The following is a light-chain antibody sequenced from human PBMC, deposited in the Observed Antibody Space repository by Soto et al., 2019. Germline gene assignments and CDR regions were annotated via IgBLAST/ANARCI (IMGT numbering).Light chain of an antibody. Sequence: SYELTQPPSVSLAPGQTARITCGGNNIESKSVHWYQQKPCQAPVLVVYDDSDRPSGIPERFSGSSSGNTATLTISRVEAGDEADYFCQVWDTTTTHRVFGGGTKLTVL. V-gene: IGLV3-21*02. J-gene: IGLJ2*01. CDR1: NIESKS. CDR2: DDS. CDR3: QVWDTTTTHRV.